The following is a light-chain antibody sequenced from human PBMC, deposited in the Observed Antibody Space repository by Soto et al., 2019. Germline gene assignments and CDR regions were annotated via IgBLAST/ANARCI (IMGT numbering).Light chain of an antibody. Sequence: QSVLTQPPSVSGAPGQRVTISCTGSSSNIGAGYSVHWYQQLPGTAPKVVIFGSSNRPSGVPDRFSGSKSGTSASLAITGLQAEDEADYYCQSYDSSLTGIFGGGTKLTVL. CDR3: QSYDSSLTGI. J-gene: IGLJ2*01. CDR2: GSS. V-gene: IGLV1-40*01. CDR1: SSNIGAGYS.